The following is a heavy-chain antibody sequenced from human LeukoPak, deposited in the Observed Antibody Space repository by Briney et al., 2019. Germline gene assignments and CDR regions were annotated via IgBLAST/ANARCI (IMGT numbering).Heavy chain of an antibody. Sequence: GASVKVSCKASGYTFTSYGISWVRQAPGQGLEWMGWISAYNGNTNYAQKLQGRVTMTTDTSTSTAYMELRSLRSGDTAVYYCARDGGPYSSSWYNWFDPWGQGTLVTVSS. J-gene: IGHJ5*02. V-gene: IGHV1-18*01. CDR2: ISAYNGNT. CDR3: ARDGGPYSSSWYNWFDP. D-gene: IGHD6-13*01. CDR1: GYTFTSYG.